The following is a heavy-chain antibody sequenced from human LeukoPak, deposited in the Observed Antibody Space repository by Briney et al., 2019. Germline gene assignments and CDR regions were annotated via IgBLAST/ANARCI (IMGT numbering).Heavy chain of an antibody. V-gene: IGHV1-46*03. CDR3: ARNSGSYLFDY. Sequence: ASVKVSCKASGYTFTSYYMHWVRQAPGQGLEWMGIINPSGGSTSYAQKFQGRVTMTRDTSTRTVYMELSSLRSEDTAVYYCARNSGSYLFDYWGQGTLVTVSS. J-gene: IGHJ4*02. D-gene: IGHD1-26*01. CDR2: INPSGGST. CDR1: GYTFTSYY.